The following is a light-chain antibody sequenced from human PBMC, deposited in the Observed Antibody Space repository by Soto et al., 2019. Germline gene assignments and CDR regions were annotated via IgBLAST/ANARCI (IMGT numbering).Light chain of an antibody. Sequence: DIQMTQSPSTLSASVGDRVTITCRASQSISSWLAWYQQKPGKAPKLLIYKASILESGVPSRFSVSGSGTEFTLTISSLQPDDFATYYCQQYNSYTWTFSQGTKVEIK. CDR2: KAS. V-gene: IGKV1-5*03. CDR1: QSISSW. CDR3: QQYNSYTWT. J-gene: IGKJ1*01.